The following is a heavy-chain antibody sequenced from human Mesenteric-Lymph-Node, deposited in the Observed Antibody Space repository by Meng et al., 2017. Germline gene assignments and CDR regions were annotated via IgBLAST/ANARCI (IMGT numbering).Heavy chain of an antibody. V-gene: IGHV3-74*01. J-gene: IGHJ4*02. Sequence: GESLKISCAASGFTFSSYWMHWVRQDPGKGLVWVSRINSDGSSTSYADSVKGRFTISRDNAKNTLYLQMNSLRAEDTAVYYCATDSPTVTTIDYWGQGTLVTVSS. CDR1: GFTFSSYW. CDR2: INSDGSST. CDR3: ATDSPTVTTIDY. D-gene: IGHD4-17*01.